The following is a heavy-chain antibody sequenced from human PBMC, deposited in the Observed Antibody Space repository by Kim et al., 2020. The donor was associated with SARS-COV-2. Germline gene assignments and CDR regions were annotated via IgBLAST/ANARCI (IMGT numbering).Heavy chain of an antibody. J-gene: IGHJ4*02. D-gene: IGHD5-18*01. CDR2: SNHSGST. CDR1: GGSFSSYY. V-gene: IGHV4-34*01. Sequence: SETLSLTCAVYGGSFSSYYWSWVRQPPRKGMEWVGESNHSGSTNYNPTLKIQFTISVYTSKNQYSLNLRSVTAADTAVNYFARGSVYSYWCIGNGGLGT. CDR3: ARGSVYSYWCIGN.